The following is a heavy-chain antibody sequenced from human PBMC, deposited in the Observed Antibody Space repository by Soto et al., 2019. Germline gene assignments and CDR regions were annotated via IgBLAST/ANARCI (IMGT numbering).Heavy chain of an antibody. V-gene: IGHV3-7*04. Sequence: GGSLRLSCAASGFTFSSYWMSWVRQAPGKGLEWVANIKQDGSEKYYVDSVKGRFTISRDNAKNSLYLQMNSLRAKDTAVYYCARVPGYCSGGSCYPNTAVDYWGQGTLVTVSS. CDR2: IKQDGSEK. D-gene: IGHD2-15*01. J-gene: IGHJ4*02. CDR3: ARVPGYCSGGSCYPNTAVDY. CDR1: GFTFSSYW.